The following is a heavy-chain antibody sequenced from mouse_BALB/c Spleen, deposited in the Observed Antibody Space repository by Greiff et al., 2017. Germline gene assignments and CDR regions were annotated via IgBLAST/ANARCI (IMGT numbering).Heavy chain of an antibody. CDR3: AYGSSYDWYFDV. CDR2: IDPANGNT. J-gene: IGHJ1*01. V-gene: IGHV14-3*02. Sequence: VHVKQSGAELVKPGASVKLSCTASGFNIKDTYMHWVKQRPEQGLEWIGRIDPANGNTKYDPKFQGKATITADTSSNTAYLQLSSLTSEDTAVYYCAYGSSYDWYFDVWGAGTTVTVSS. D-gene: IGHD1-1*01. CDR1: GFNIKDTY.